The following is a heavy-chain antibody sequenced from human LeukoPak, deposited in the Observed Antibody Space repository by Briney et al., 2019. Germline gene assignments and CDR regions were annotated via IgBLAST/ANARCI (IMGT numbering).Heavy chain of an antibody. CDR1: GGSISSSHFY. J-gene: IGHJ5*02. D-gene: IGHD3-16*01. V-gene: IGHV4-39*07. CDR2: IYYSGNT. Sequence: SETLSLTCTVSGGSISSSHFYWGWSRQPPGKGLEWIGSIYYSGNTYYNPALKGRVTISVDTSKNQFSLRLSSVTAADTAVYYCARHGRPYVPDWFDPWGQGTLVTVSS. CDR3: ARHGRPYVPDWFDP.